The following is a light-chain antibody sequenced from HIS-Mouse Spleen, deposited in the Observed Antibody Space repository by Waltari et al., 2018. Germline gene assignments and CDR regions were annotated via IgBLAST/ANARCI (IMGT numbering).Light chain of an antibody. V-gene: IGLV3-10*01. CDR3: YSTDSSGNHRV. Sequence: SYELTQPPSVSVSPGQTARITCRGDALPKKYAYCYQQKPGQAPSLVIYEDSKRPSGIPERFSGSSSGTMATLTISGAQVEDEADYYCYSTDSSGNHRVFGGGTKLTVL. CDR1: ALPKKY. J-gene: IGLJ2*01. CDR2: EDS.